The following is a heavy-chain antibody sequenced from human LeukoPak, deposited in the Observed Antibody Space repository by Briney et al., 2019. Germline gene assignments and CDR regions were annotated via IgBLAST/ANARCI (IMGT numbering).Heavy chain of an antibody. CDR3: AKAPLLWFGELSEFDY. D-gene: IGHD3-10*01. J-gene: IGHJ4*02. CDR1: GFTFSSYE. V-gene: IGHV3-48*03. Sequence: GGSLRLSCAASGFTFSSYEMNWVRQAPGKGLEWVSYISSSGSTIYYADSVKGRFTISRDNAKNSLYLQMNSLRAEDTAVYYCAKAPLLWFGELSEFDYWGQGTLVTVSS. CDR2: ISSSGSTI.